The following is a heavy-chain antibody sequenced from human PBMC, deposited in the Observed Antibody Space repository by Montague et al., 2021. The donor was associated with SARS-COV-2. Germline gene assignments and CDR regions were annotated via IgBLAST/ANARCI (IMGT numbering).Heavy chain of an antibody. Sequence: CAISGDSVPSNSAAWNWIRQSPSRGLEWLGRTYYRSKWYNDYAVSVKSRITINPDTSKNQFSLQLNSVTAADTGVYYCARWDPQTLTLIGLRGKSASDYWGQGTLVTVSS. V-gene: IGHV6-1*01. D-gene: IGHD4-23*01. CDR1: GDSVPSNSAA. CDR3: ARWDPQTLTLIGLRGKSASDY. J-gene: IGHJ4*02. CDR2: TYYRSKWYN.